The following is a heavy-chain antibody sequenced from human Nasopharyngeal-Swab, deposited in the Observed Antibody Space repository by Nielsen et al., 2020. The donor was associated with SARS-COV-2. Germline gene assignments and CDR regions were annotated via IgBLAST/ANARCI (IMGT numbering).Heavy chain of an antibody. CDR3: ARGGWYFDF. CDR2: IKQDGSEK. V-gene: IGHV3-7*04. J-gene: IGHJ2*01. CDR1: GFTFSSYW. Sequence: GGSLRLSCAASGFTFSSYWMSWVRQGPGKGLEWVANIKQDGSEKYYVDSGKGRFTISRDNAKHSLYLQMNSLRAEDTTVDYCARGGWYFDFWGRGTLVTVSS.